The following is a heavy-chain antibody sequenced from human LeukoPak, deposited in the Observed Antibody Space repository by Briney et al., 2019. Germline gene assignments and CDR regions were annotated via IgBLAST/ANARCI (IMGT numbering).Heavy chain of an antibody. D-gene: IGHD5-12*01. V-gene: IGHV4-34*01. CDR3: ARGIVATMAFDY. CDR2: INHSGST. J-gene: IGHJ4*02. CDR1: GGSFSGYY. Sequence: PSETLSLTCAVYGGSFSGYYWSWIRQPPGKGLEWIGEINHSGSTNYNPSLKSRVTISVDTSKNRFSLKLSSVTAADTAVYYCARGIVATMAFDYWGQGTLVTVSS.